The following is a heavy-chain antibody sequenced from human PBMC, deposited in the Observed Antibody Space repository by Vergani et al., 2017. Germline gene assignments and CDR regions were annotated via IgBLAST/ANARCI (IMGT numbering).Heavy chain of an antibody. Sequence: EVQLLESGGSLKQPGGSVRLSCAASGYTFSTYAMPWVRQAPGKGLEWGSALTGGGGSTYYADSFKGRFIISRDNSRDTLYLQMNSLRPEDTATYYCVYYAGSYENFFDSWGQGTLVTVSS. D-gene: IGHD1-26*01. CDR1: GYTFSTYA. CDR2: LTGGGGST. J-gene: IGHJ4*02. CDR3: VYYAGSYENFFDS. V-gene: IGHV3-23*01.